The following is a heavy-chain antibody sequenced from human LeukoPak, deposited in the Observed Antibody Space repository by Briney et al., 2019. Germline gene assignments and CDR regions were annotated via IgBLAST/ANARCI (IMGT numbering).Heavy chain of an antibody. Sequence: SATPSLTCAVYGGSFSGYYWSWIRQPPGKGLEWIGEINHSGSTNYNPSLKSRVTISLDTSKTQFSLKLSSVTAADTAVYYCARGLVRGYYGSGSYYKMYYFDYWGQGTLVTVSS. CDR2: INHSGST. CDR1: GGSFSGYY. J-gene: IGHJ4*02. V-gene: IGHV4-34*01. CDR3: ARGLVRGYYGSGSYYKMYYFDY. D-gene: IGHD3-10*01.